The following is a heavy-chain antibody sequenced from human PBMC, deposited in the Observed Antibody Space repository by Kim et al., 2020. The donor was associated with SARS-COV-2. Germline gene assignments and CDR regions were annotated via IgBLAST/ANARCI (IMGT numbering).Heavy chain of an antibody. CDR3: ARSAHYYGSGGLFDI. CDR1: GGSVRDGGFS. D-gene: IGHD3-10*01. Sequence: SETLSLTCAVSGGSVRDGGFSWTWVRQLPGKDLEWIGLVSFTGSTSYNPSLKSRVTISVDASMNRFSLTLTSVTAADTAMYFCARSAHYYGSGGLFDIWGRGTMVTVSS. CDR2: VSFTGST. V-gene: IGHV4-31*11. J-gene: IGHJ3*02.